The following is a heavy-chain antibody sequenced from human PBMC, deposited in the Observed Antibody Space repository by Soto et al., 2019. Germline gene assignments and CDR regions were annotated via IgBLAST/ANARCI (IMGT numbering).Heavy chain of an antibody. CDR1: GFSFSDHY. CDR2: SRNRDHTYST. J-gene: IGHJ4*02. CDR3: VRGRRGFDY. V-gene: IGHV3-72*01. Sequence: EVRLVESGGGLVQPGGSLRLSCAVSGFSFSDHYMDWVRQAPGKGLEWVDRSRNRDHTYSTEYAASVKGRFTISRDDSDSSLYLHMYSLKTEDTAVYYCVRGRRGFDYWGQGTLVTVSS. D-gene: IGHD3-10*01.